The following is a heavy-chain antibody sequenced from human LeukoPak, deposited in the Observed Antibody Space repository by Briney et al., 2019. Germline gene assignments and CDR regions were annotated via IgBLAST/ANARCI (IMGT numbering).Heavy chain of an antibody. CDR2: ISSGSSNI. J-gene: IGHJ4*02. CDR1: GFTLSSYN. CDR3: AREPLDY. Sequence: PGGSLRLSCAASGFTLSSYNVNWVRQAPGKGLEWVSYISSGSSNILYADSVKGRFTISRDNTKNSLYLQMNSLRAEDTAVYYCAREPLDYWGQGTLVTVPS. V-gene: IGHV3-48*01.